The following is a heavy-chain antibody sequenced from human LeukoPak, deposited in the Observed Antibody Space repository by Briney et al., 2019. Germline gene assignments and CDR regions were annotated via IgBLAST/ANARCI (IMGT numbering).Heavy chain of an antibody. CDR1: GFTFSSYG. D-gene: IGHD5-18*01. Sequence: GSLRLSCAASGFTFSSYGMSWIRQPPGKGLEWIGEINHSGSTNYNPSLKSRVTISVDTSKNQFSLKLSSVTAADAAVYYCARKGRTRGYSYGYNYWGQGTLVTVSS. CDR2: INHSGST. CDR3: ARKGRTRGYSYGYNY. V-gene: IGHV4-34*01. J-gene: IGHJ4*02.